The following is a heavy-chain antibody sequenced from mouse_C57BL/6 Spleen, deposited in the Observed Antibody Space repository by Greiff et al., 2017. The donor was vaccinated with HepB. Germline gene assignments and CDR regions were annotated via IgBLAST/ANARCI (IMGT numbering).Heavy chain of an antibody. CDR1: GFTFSDYY. V-gene: IGHV5-16*01. CDR3: AREPRYGRGYAMDY. CDR2: INYDGSST. D-gene: IGHD1-1*01. J-gene: IGHJ4*01. Sequence: EVHLVESEGGLVQPGSSMKLSCTASGFTFSDYYMAWVRQVTEKGLEWVANINYDGSSTYYLDSLKSRFIISRDNAKNILYLQMSSLKSEDTATYYCAREPRYGRGYAMDYWGQGTSVTVSS.